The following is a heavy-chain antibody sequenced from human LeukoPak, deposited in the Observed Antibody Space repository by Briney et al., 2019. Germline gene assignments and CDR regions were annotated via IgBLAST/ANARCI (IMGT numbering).Heavy chain of an antibody. D-gene: IGHD4-17*01. Sequence: GASVKVSCKVSGYTLTALALHWVRQAPGKGFEWIGGFDSEEYDTIYAQKFQGRVTMTEDTSTDTAYMELSSLRSEDTAVYYCATEESYGDLRYYFDYWGQGTLVTVSS. V-gene: IGHV1-24*01. CDR2: FDSEEYDT. CDR3: ATEESYGDLRYYFDY. J-gene: IGHJ4*02. CDR1: GYTLTALA.